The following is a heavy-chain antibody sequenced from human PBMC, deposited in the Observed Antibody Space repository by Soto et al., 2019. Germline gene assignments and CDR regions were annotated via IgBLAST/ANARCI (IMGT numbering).Heavy chain of an antibody. CDR1: GGSISSYY. J-gene: IGHJ4*02. Sequence: QVQLQASGPGLVKPSETLSLTCTVSGGSISSYYWSWIRQPPGKGLEWIGYIYYSGSTNYNPSLMSRVTISVDTSKNQFSLKLSSVTAADTALYYCARTYGRNFDYWGQGTLVTVSS. CDR2: IYYSGST. CDR3: ARTYGRNFDY. D-gene: IGHD3-10*01. V-gene: IGHV4-59*01.